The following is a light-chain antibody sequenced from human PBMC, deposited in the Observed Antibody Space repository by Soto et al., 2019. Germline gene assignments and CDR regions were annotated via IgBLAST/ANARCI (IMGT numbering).Light chain of an antibody. Sequence: DIQLTQSPSFLSASVGDRVTITCRASQGISSYLAWYQQKPGKAPKLLIYDASTVQSGVPSRFSGSGSGTEFTLTISSLQPEDFATYYCQQLNSYPRTFGQGTKVEIK. CDR1: QGISSY. J-gene: IGKJ1*01. V-gene: IGKV1-9*01. CDR3: QQLNSYPRT. CDR2: DAS.